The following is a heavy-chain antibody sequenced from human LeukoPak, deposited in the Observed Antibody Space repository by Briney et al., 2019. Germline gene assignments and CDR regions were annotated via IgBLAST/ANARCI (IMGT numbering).Heavy chain of an antibody. Sequence: PGGSLRLSCAASAFTFSSNAMTWVRQAPGKGLEWVSAISGSGGSTYYADSVNGRFTISRDNSKNSLSLQMYSLRAEDTALYYCAKGIHASSYYYGMDVWGQGTTVTVSS. J-gene: IGHJ6*02. D-gene: IGHD2-2*01. CDR1: AFTFSSNA. CDR2: ISGSGGST. V-gene: IGHV3-23*01. CDR3: AKGIHASSYYYGMDV.